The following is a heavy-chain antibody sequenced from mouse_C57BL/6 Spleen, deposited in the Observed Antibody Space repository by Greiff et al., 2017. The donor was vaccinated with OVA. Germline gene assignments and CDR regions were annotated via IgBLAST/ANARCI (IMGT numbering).Heavy chain of an antibody. CDR2: IDPSDSYT. J-gene: IGHJ4*01. D-gene: IGHD2-4*01. CDR1: GYTFTSYW. V-gene: IGHV1-59*01. CDR3: ARDDYDDAMDY. Sequence: QVQLQQPGAELVRPGTSVKLSCKASGYTFTSYWMHWVKQRPGQGLEWIGVIDPSDSYTNYNQKFKGKATLTVDNSSSTAYLQLSSLTSEDSAVYYCARDDYDDAMDYWGQGTSVTVSA.